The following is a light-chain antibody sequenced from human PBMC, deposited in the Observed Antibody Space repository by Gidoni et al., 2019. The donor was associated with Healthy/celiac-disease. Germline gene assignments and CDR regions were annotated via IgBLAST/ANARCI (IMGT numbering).Light chain of an antibody. CDR2: GAS. V-gene: IGKV3-20*01. CDR1: QSVSSSY. Sequence: EIVLTQSPGTLSLSPGERATLSCRASQSVSSSYLAWYQQKPGQAPRLLIYGASSRATGIPDRCSGSGSGTDFTLTISRLEPEDFAVYYCQQYGSPPWTFGQGTKVEIK. J-gene: IGKJ1*01. CDR3: QQYGSPPWT.